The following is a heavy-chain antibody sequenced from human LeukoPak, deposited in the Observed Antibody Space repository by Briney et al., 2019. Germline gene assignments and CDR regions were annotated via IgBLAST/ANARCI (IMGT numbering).Heavy chain of an antibody. V-gene: IGHV3-11*04. D-gene: IGHD1-26*01. CDR1: GFTFSDYY. Sequence: GGSLRLSCAASGFTFSDYYMSWIRQAPGKGLEWVSYSRRSGSTIYYAESGKDRFTISRDNGKSSLYLQMTSLRAEDTAVYYCARDPYSGSYGDYYYYYMDVWGNGTTVTISS. J-gene: IGHJ6*03. CDR2: SRRSGSTI. CDR3: ARDPYSGSYGDYYYYYMDV.